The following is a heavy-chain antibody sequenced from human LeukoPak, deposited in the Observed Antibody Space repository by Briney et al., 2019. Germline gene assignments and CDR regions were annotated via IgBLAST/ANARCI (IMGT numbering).Heavy chain of an antibody. Sequence: GRSLRLSCAASGFTFSSYAMSWVRQAPGKGLEWVSAISGSGGSTYYADSVKGRFTISRDNSKNTLYLQMNSLRAEDTAVYYCARDTIFGVVMNAFDIWGQGTMVTVSS. V-gene: IGHV3-23*01. CDR3: ARDTIFGVVMNAFDI. J-gene: IGHJ3*02. CDR2: ISGSGGST. D-gene: IGHD3-3*01. CDR1: GFTFSSYA.